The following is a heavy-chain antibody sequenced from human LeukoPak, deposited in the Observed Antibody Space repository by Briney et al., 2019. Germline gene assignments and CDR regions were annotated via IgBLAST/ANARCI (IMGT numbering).Heavy chain of an antibody. J-gene: IGHJ4*02. CDR1: GFTFSGSA. CDR3: TSLITMVRGVIGLFNVN. CDR2: IRSKANSYAT. D-gene: IGHD3-10*01. V-gene: IGHV3-73*01. Sequence: PGGSLRLSCAASGFTFSGSAMHWVRQASGKGLEWVGRIRSKANSYATAFAASVKGRFTISRDDSKNTAYLQVNSLKTEDMAVYYCTSLITMVRGVIGLFNVNWGQGTLVTVSS.